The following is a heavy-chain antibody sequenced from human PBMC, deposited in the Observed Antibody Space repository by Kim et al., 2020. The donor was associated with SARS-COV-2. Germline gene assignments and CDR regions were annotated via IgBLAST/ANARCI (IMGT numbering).Heavy chain of an antibody. CDR2: ISAYNGNT. Sequence: ASVKVSCKASGYTFTSYGISWVRQAPGQGLEWMGWISAYNGNTNYAQKLQGRVTMTTDTSTSTAYMELRSLRSDDTAVYYCARIVVVPAASSGAFDIWGQGTMVTVSS. CDR1: GYTFTSYG. CDR3: ARIVVVPAASSGAFDI. J-gene: IGHJ3*02. D-gene: IGHD2-2*01. V-gene: IGHV1-18*01.